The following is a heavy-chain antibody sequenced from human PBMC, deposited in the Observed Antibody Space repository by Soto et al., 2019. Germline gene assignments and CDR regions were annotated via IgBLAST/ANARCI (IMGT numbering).Heavy chain of an antibody. V-gene: IGHV4-59*08. CDR2: IYNSGTT. Sequence: QMQLQESGPGLVKPSETLSLACSVSGGSFSNYYWAWIRQAPGQGLEWIGSIYNSGTTNYNPSLKSRVIISKESSKSQFSLRLNTVTVADSAVYFCASGAPSRYWGQGILVAVSS. D-gene: IGHD4-17*01. J-gene: IGHJ4*02. CDR3: ASGAPSRY. CDR1: GGSFSNYY.